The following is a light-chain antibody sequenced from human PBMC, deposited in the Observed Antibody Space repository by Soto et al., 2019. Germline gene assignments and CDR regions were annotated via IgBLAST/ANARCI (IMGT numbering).Light chain of an antibody. V-gene: IGKV1-39*01. Sequence: DIQMTQSPSSLSASVGDRVTITCRASQSSSSYLNWYQQKPVKAPKLLIYAASSLQSGVPSRFSGSGSGTDFTLTISSLQPEDFATYYCQQSYSTPWTFGQGTKVEIK. CDR2: AAS. J-gene: IGKJ1*01. CDR3: QQSYSTPWT. CDR1: QSSSSY.